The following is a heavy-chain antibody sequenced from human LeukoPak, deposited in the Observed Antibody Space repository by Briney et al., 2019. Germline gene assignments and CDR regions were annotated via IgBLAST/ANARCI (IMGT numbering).Heavy chain of an antibody. J-gene: IGHJ4*02. CDR3: ASLYDSSGYSYFDY. V-gene: IGHV1-2*02. Sequence: ASVKVSCKASGYTFTGYYMHWVRQAPGQGLEWMGWINPNSGGTNYAQKFQGRVTMTRDTSISTAYMELSSLRSEDTAVYYCASLYDSSGYSYFDYWGQGTLVTVSS. D-gene: IGHD3-22*01. CDR2: INPNSGGT. CDR1: GYTFTGYY.